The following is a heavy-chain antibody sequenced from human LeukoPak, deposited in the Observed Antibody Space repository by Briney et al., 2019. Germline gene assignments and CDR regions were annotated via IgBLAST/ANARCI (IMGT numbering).Heavy chain of an antibody. CDR1: GYSFTGYY. CDR2: INPKSGGT. J-gene: IGHJ5*01. Sequence: GASVSVSCMASGYSFTGYYIHWVRQAPGQGPEGMGWINPKSGGTKYAQRFQGRVTMTRDTSISTAYMDLSSLTSDDTSFYFCARGYRDSIGPCLDSWGQGTLVTVSS. CDR3: ARGYRDSIGPCLDS. D-gene: IGHD3-22*01. V-gene: IGHV1-2*02.